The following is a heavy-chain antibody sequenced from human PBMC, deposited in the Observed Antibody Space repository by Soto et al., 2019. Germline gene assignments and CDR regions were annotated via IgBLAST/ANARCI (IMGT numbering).Heavy chain of an antibody. V-gene: IGHV1-8*01. CDR1: GYTFTSYD. CDR3: ARDPGYSYGPEYFQH. Sequence: ASVKVSCKASGYTFTSYDINWVRQATGQGLEWMGWMNPNSGNTGYAQKFQGRVTMTRNTSISTAYMELRSLRSDDTAVYYCARDPGYSYGPEYFQHWGQDTLVTVSS. CDR2: MNPNSGNT. J-gene: IGHJ1*01. D-gene: IGHD5-18*01.